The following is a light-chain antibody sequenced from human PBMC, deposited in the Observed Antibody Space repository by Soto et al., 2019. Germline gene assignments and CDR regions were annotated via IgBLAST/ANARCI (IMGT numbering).Light chain of an antibody. V-gene: IGLV1-47*01. Sequence: QSALTQPPSASGTPGQRVTISCSGSNSNIGSKYVYWYQQLPGTAPKLLLYRNNQRPSGVPDRFSGSKSGTPASLAISGLRSEDEADYYCAAWDNSLVGGPAFGGGTKLTVL. CDR2: RNN. CDR3: AAWDNSLVGGPA. J-gene: IGLJ2*01. CDR1: NSNIGSKY.